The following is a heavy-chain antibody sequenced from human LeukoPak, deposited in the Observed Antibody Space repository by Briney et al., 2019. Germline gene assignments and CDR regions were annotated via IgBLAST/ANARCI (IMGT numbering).Heavy chain of an antibody. Sequence: GGSLRLSCVASGFTFTSGAMNWVRQAPGKGLEWVSSTVSRGTTQYADSVKGRFTVSRDTSKNTLYLQVNSLRADDTAVYYCAKCSTSAYTTGWCNWIDPWGQGTLVTVSS. CDR3: AKCSTSAYTTGWCNWIDP. D-gene: IGHD6-19*01. CDR1: GFTFTSGA. V-gene: IGHV3-23*01. CDR2: TVSRGTT. J-gene: IGHJ5*02.